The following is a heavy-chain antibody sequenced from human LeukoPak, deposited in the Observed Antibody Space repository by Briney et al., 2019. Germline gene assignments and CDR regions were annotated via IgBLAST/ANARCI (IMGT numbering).Heavy chain of an antibody. Sequence: GSLRLSCAASGFTFSSYCMSWVRQAPGKGLEWVANIKQDGSEKYYVDSVKGRFTISRDNAKNSLYLQMNSLRAEDTAVYYCARDLRVGFFDYWGQGTLVTVSS. D-gene: IGHD3-3*01. CDR2: IKQDGSEK. CDR3: ARDLRVGFFDY. CDR1: GFTFSSYC. J-gene: IGHJ4*02. V-gene: IGHV3-7*01.